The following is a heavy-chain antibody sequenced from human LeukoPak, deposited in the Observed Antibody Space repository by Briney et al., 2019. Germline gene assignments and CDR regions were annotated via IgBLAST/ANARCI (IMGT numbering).Heavy chain of an antibody. Sequence: SETLSLTCTVSGGSISSSSYYWGWIRQPPGQGLEWIGSIYYSGSTYYNPSLKSRATISVDTSKNQSSLKLSSVTAADTAVYYCARRNLFGVAECFDYWGQGTLVTVSS. CDR2: IYYSGST. CDR3: ARRNLFGVAECFDY. J-gene: IGHJ4*02. CDR1: GGSISSSSYY. V-gene: IGHV4-39*01. D-gene: IGHD3-3*01.